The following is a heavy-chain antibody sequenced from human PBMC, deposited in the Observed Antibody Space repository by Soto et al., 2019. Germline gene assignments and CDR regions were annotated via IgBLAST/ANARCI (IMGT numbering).Heavy chain of an antibody. D-gene: IGHD1-1*01. CDR1: GFTFSSYA. V-gene: IGHV3-33*01. CDR2: MWYDRSHT. CDR3: SRDRSWRTGYYSGIDV. Sequence: QAHLVESGGGVVQPGGSLRLSCAASGFTFSSYAMHWVRQAPGKGLEWVALMWYDRSHTYYAESVKGRFNISRDESKNMLFLHMSGLRAEDTAVYYCSRDRSWRTGYYSGIDVWDQGTTVTAS. J-gene: IGHJ6*02.